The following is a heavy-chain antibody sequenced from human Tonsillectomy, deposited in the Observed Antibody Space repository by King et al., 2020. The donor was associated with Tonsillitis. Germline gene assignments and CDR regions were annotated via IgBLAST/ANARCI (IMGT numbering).Heavy chain of an antibody. Sequence: QLQESGPGLVKPSETLSLTCTVSCVSLTPSRYYCGWIRQPPGKGLAWIGGIDYSGSTVYNPSFRSRVTISVDTSKHQFSLKLSSVTAADTAVYYCARHSGYYDSSGYSYDHWGQGTLVTVSS. CDR2: IDYSGST. D-gene: IGHD3-22*01. V-gene: IGHV4-39*01. J-gene: IGHJ4*02. CDR1: CVSLTPSRYY. CDR3: ARHSGYYDSSGYSYDH.